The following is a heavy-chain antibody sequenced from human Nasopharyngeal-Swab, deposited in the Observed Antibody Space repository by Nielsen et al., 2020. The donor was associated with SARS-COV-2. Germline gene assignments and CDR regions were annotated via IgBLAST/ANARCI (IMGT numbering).Heavy chain of an antibody. D-gene: IGHD3-10*01. CDR3: ARDGYGSGTDYYYYGMDV. V-gene: IGHV3-7*01. Sequence: GESLKISCAASGFTFSSYWMSWVRQAPGKGLEWVANIKQDGSEKYYVDSVKGRFTISRDNAKNSLYLQMNSLRAEDTAVYYCARDGYGSGTDYYYYGMDVWGQGTTVTVSS. CDR2: IKQDGSEK. CDR1: GFTFSSYW. J-gene: IGHJ6*02.